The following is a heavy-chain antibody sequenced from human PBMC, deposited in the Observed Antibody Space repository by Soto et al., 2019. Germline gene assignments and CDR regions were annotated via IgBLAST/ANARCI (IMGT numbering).Heavy chain of an antibody. CDR3: AKDAPTPPRYYCAMDV. Sequence: QVQLVESGGGVVQPGRSLRLSCAASGFTFSIYGIHWVRQAPGKGLEWVAVISYDGSSEYYADSVKGRFTISRDNFKSTMDLQMNSLRAEDTAVYYCAKDAPTPPRYYCAMDVWGHGTTVTVSS. CDR1: GFTFSIYG. CDR2: ISYDGSSE. V-gene: IGHV3-30*18. J-gene: IGHJ6*02.